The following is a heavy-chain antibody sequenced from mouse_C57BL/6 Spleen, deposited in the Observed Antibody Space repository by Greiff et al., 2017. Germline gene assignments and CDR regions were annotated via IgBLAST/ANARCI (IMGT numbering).Heavy chain of an antibody. CDR1: GYTFTSYW. Sequence: QVQLQQPGAELVRPGSSVKLSCKASGYTFTSYWMHWVKQRPIQGLEWIGNIDPSDSDTHYNQKFKDKATLTVDKSSSTAYMQLSSLTSEDSAVYYCARLGGRYYFDYWGQGTTLTVSS. CDR2: IDPSDSDT. V-gene: IGHV1-52*01. J-gene: IGHJ2*01. CDR3: ARLGGRYYFDY.